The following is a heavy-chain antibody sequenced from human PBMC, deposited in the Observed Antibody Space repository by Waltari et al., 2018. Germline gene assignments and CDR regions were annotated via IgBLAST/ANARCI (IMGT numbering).Heavy chain of an antibody. Sequence: QMQLVQSGPEVKKPGNSVTVSCKASGFTFTSSSVQWVRQARGQRLEWIGWIVVGSGNTNYAQKFQERVTITRDMSTSTAYMELSSLRSEDTAVYYCAARSGDIVATIGDYWGQGTLVTVSS. CDR3: AARSGDIVATIGDY. D-gene: IGHD5-12*01. CDR1: GFTFTSSS. V-gene: IGHV1-58*01. CDR2: IVVGSGNT. J-gene: IGHJ4*02.